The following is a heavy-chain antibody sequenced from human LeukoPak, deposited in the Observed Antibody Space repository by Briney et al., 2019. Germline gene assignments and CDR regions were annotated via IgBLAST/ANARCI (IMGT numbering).Heavy chain of an antibody. J-gene: IGHJ5*02. Sequence: SETLSLTCTVSGGSISSYYWSWIRQPPGKGLEWIGYTYYSGSTNYNPSLKSRVTISVDTSKNQFSLKLSSVTAADTAVYYCARLGYYDSSGYAPWGQGTLVTVSS. CDR2: TYYSGST. D-gene: IGHD3-22*01. CDR3: ARLGYYDSSGYAP. V-gene: IGHV4-59*08. CDR1: GGSISSYY.